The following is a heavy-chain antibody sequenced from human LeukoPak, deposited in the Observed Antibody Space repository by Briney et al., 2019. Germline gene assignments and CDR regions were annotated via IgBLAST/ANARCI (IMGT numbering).Heavy chain of an antibody. V-gene: IGHV4-59*08. CDR1: GGSISTYY. CDR3: ARHGRTLDYFDH. CDR2: ISDGGVT. D-gene: IGHD2-15*01. J-gene: IGHJ4*02. Sequence: PSETLSLTCNVSGGSISTYYWSWIRQPPGKGLEWIGYISDGGVTSYNPSLKGRVTISVDSPKNRFSLRLTSLTAVDTALYYCARHGRTLDYFDHWGPGSLVTVSS.